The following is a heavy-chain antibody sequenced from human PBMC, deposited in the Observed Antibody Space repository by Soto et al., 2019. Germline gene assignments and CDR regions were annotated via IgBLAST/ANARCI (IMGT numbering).Heavy chain of an antibody. V-gene: IGHV3-30-3*01. Sequence: ESGGGVVQPGRSLRLSCAASGFTFSSYAMHWVRQAPGKGLEWVAVISYDGSNKYYADSVKGRFTISRDNSKNTLYLQMNSLRAEDTAVYYCARDYGDRTQDYWGQGTLVTVSS. J-gene: IGHJ4*02. CDR3: ARDYGDRTQDY. D-gene: IGHD3-16*01. CDR2: ISYDGSNK. CDR1: GFTFSSYA.